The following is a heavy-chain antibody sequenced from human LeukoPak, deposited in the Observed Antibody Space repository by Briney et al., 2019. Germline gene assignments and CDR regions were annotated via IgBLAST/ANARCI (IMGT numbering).Heavy chain of an antibody. Sequence: GGSLRLSCEASGYSFSEFGIHWVRQAPGKGLEWVAVIGYDGSNKYYADYVKGRFTISRDNSKNTLYLQMNSLRTEDTAVYFCAKEISYDSSAFFDYWGQGTLVSVSA. D-gene: IGHD3-22*01. CDR2: IGYDGSNK. CDR3: AKEISYDSSAFFDY. V-gene: IGHV3-30*18. CDR1: GYSFSEFG. J-gene: IGHJ4*02.